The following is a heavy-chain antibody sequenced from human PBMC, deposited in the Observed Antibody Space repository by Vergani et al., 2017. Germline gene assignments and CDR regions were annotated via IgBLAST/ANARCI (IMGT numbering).Heavy chain of an antibody. V-gene: IGHV3-15*05. CDR3: ATDLATPSTPDGRDYFDH. CDR1: GFTFTDAW. Sequence: EVQLVESGGGLVKSGGPLRLSFVPSGFTFTDAWMSWVRQAPGKGLEWIGHIRNKANSYTTKYAPSVKGRFIISRDDSRNTLYLGVISLETEDTAVYYCATDLATPSTPDGRDYFDHWGQGTLVTVSS. D-gene: IGHD2-21*01. J-gene: IGHJ4*02. CDR2: IRNKANSYTT.